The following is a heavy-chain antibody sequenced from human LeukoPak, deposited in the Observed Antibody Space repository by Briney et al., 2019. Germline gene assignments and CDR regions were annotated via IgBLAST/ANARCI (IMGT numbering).Heavy chain of an antibody. V-gene: IGHV4-59*01. D-gene: IGHD6-13*01. CDR2: TYYSGST. CDR1: GGSISSYY. CDR3: ARYSDNWFDP. J-gene: IGHJ5*02. Sequence: KPSETLSLTCTVSGGSISSYYWSWIRQPPGKGLEWIGYTYYSGSTNYNPSLKSRVTISVDTSKNQFSLKLSSVTAADTAVYYCARYSDNWFDPWGQGTLVTVSS.